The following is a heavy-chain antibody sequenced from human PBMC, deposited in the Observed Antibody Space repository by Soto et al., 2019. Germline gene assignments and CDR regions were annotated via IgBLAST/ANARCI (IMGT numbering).Heavy chain of an antibody. J-gene: IGHJ5*02. CDR3: AGTVGSPPDYNWFDP. CDR1: GGSISSYY. V-gene: IGHV4-59*01. D-gene: IGHD4-17*01. Sequence: SETLSLTCTVSGGSISSYYWSWIRQPPGKGLEWIGYIYYSGSTNYNPSLKSRVTISVDTSKNQFSLKLSSVTAADTAVYYWAGTVGSPPDYNWFDPWGQGTLVTVSS. CDR2: IYYSGST.